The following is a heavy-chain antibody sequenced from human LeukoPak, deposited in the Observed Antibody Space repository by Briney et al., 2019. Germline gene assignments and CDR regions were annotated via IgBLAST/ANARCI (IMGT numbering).Heavy chain of an antibody. CDR2: INPNSGGT. V-gene: IGHV1-2*02. D-gene: IGHD3-10*01. Sequence: ASVKVSCKASGYTFTGYYMHWVRQAPGQGLEWMGWINPNSGGTNYTQKFQGRVTMTRDTSISTAYMELSRLRSDDTAVYYCARGSGILYNWFDPWGQGILVTVSS. J-gene: IGHJ5*02. CDR1: GYTFTGYY. CDR3: ARGSGILYNWFDP.